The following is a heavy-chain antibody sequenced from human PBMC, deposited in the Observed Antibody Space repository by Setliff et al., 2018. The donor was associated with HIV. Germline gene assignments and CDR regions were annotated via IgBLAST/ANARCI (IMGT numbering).Heavy chain of an antibody. J-gene: IGHJ4*02. V-gene: IGHV1-69*13. CDR2: ITPVFGPP. CDR3: ARDPTGGAARVDY. Sequence: ASVKVSCKTSGGTFSIFSISWVRQAPGQGLEWMGGITPVFGPPNYAQRFQRRLTITADESTNTAYMELSSLKSEDTAVYYCARDPTGGAARVDYWGQGTLVTVSS. CDR1: GGTFSIFS. D-gene: IGHD6-6*01.